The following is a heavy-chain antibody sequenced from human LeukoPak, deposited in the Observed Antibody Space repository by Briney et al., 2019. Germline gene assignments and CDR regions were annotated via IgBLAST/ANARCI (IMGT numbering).Heavy chain of an antibody. CDR3: ARRVSMVRGVIIRIRTFDI. CDR1: GASVSSSSYY. J-gene: IGHJ3*02. D-gene: IGHD3-10*01. Sequence: SETLSLTCTVSGASVSSSSYYWGWIRQPPGKGLEWIGTICYSGSTYYNPSLKSRVTISVDSSKNQFFLKLSSVTAADTAVYYCARRVSMVRGVIIRIRTFDIWGQGTMVTVSS. V-gene: IGHV4-39*01. CDR2: ICYSGST.